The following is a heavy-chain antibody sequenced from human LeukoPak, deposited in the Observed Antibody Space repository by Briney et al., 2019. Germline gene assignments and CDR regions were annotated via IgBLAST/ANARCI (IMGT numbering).Heavy chain of an antibody. Sequence: SETLSLTCTVSGGSISSGTYYWGWIRQPPGKGLEWIGSIYHSGSTYYNPSLKSRVTISVDTSKNQFSLKLSSLTAADTAVYYCARDLGGDPSSEAFDIWGQGTMVTVSS. V-gene: IGHV4-39*07. CDR2: IYHSGST. CDR1: GGSISSGTYY. J-gene: IGHJ3*02. CDR3: ARDLGGDPSSEAFDI. D-gene: IGHD2-21*02.